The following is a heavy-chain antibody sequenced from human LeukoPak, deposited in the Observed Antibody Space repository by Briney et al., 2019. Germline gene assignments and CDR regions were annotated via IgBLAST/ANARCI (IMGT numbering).Heavy chain of an antibody. D-gene: IGHD2-15*01. V-gene: IGHV3-48*04. J-gene: IGHJ4*02. CDR3: ARGPKIVVVVAATPDDY. Sequence: PGGSLRLSCAASGFTFSSYNMNWVRQAPGKGLEWVSYITSGGSTIYYADSVKGRFTISRDNAKNSLYLQMNSLRAEDTAVYYCARGPKIVVVVAATPDDYWGQGTLVTVSS. CDR1: GFTFSSYN. CDR2: ITSGGSTI.